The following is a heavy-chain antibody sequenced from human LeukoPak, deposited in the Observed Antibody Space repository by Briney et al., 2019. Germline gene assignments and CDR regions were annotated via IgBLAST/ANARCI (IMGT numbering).Heavy chain of an antibody. J-gene: IGHJ4*02. CDR3: ARMAYSGSYYFDY. CDR1: GYSISSGYY. CDR2: IYHSGST. Sequence: SETLSLTCAVSGYSISSGYYWGWIRQPPGKGLEWIGSIYHSGSTYYNPSLKSRVTISVDTSKNQFSLKLGSVTAADTAVYYCARMAYSGSYYFDYWGQGTLVTVSS. D-gene: IGHD1-26*01. V-gene: IGHV4-38-2*01.